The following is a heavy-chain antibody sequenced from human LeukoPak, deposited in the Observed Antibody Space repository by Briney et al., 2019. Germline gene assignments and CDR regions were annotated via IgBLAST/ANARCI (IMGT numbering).Heavy chain of an antibody. Sequence: GGSLRLSCAASGFTISSYWMHWVRQAPGKVLVWVSRINSDGSSTKRADSVKGRLTISRDNAKNSLYLQMNSLRAEDTAVYYCARFRGYSKHFDYWGQGTLVTVSS. CDR2: INSDGSST. CDR3: ARFRGYSKHFDY. J-gene: IGHJ4*02. CDR1: GFTISSYW. V-gene: IGHV3-74*03. D-gene: IGHD3-22*01.